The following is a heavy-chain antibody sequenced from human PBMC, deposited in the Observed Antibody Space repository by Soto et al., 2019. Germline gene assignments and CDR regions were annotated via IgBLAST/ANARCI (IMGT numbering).Heavy chain of an antibody. D-gene: IGHD5-18*01. CDR3: ASPSVDTAMAYFNY. Sequence: QVQLVEAGGGLVKPGGSLRLSCAASGFTFSDYYMSWIRQAPGKGLEWVSYISSSGSTIYYADSVKGRFTISRDNDKNSLYLQMNSLRAEDTDVYYCASPSVDTAMAYFNYWGQGTLVTVSS. V-gene: IGHV3-11*01. J-gene: IGHJ4*02. CDR2: ISSSGSTI. CDR1: GFTFSDYY.